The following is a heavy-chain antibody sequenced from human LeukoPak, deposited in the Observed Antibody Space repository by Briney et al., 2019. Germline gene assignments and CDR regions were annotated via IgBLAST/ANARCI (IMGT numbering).Heavy chain of an antibody. D-gene: IGHD6-19*01. V-gene: IGHV3-23*01. CDR3: AKDQEQWLGVYYFDY. Sequence: PGGSLRLSCEASGFIFSDYYMTWIRQPPGKGLEWVSAISGSGGSTYYADSVKGRFTISRDNSKNTLYLQMNSLRAEDTAVYYCAKDQEQWLGVYYFDYWGQGTLVTVSS. CDR1: GFIFSDYY. J-gene: IGHJ4*02. CDR2: ISGSGGST.